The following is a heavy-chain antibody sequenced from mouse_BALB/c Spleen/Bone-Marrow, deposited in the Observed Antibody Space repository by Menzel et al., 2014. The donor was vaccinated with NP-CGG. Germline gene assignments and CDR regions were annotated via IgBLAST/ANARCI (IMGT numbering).Heavy chain of an antibody. CDR3: ARELGRGYYFDY. CDR2: IHPNSGNT. CDR1: GYTFTCSW. V-gene: IGHV1S130*01. Sequence: QLQQSGSVLVRPGASVKLSCKASGYTFTCSWMHWAKQRPGQGLEWIGEIHPNSGNTNYNEKFKGKTTLTVDTSSSTAYVDLSSMTSEDSAVYYCARELGRGYYFDYWGQGTTLTVSS. D-gene: IGHD4-1*01. J-gene: IGHJ2*01.